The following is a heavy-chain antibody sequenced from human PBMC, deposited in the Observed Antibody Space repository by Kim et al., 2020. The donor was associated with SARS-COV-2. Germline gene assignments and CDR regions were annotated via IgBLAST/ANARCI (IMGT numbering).Heavy chain of an antibody. CDR2: IIPIFGTA. CDR1: GGTFSSYA. D-gene: IGHD3-9*01. CDR3: ARDRYDILTYDAFDI. J-gene: IGHJ3*02. Sequence: SVKVSCKASGGTFSSYAISWVRQAPGQGLEWMGGIIPIFGTANYAQKFQGRVTITADKSTSTAYMELSSLRSEDTAVYYCARDRYDILTYDAFDIWGQGTMVTVSS. V-gene: IGHV1-69*06.